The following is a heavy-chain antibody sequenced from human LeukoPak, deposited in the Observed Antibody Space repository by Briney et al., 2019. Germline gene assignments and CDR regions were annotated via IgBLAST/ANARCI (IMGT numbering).Heavy chain of an antibody. J-gene: IGHJ3*02. CDR1: GGSFSGYY. Sequence: SETLSLTCAVYGGSFSGYYWSWIRQPPGKGLEWIGEINHSGSTSYNPSLKSRVTISVDTSKNQFSLKLNSVTAADTGIYYCARHSRSAYTGYENAFDIWGQGTMVTVSS. CDR3: ARHSRSAYTGYENAFDI. CDR2: INHSGST. D-gene: IGHD5-12*01. V-gene: IGHV4-34*01.